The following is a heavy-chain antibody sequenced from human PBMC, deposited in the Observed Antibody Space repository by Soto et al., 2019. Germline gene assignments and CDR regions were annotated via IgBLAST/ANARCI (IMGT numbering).Heavy chain of an antibody. CDR1: GFTFSSHA. D-gene: IGHD2-8*01. Sequence: RLSCAVSGFTFSSHAMSRVRKAPGKGLEWVSAISGSGGSTYYADSVKGRFTISRDNSKNTLYLQMNSLRAEDTAVYYCAKERIYCTNGVCYKTPGFDYWGQGTLVTVSS. V-gene: IGHV3-23*01. CDR2: ISGSGGST. CDR3: AKERIYCTNGVCYKTPGFDY. J-gene: IGHJ4*02.